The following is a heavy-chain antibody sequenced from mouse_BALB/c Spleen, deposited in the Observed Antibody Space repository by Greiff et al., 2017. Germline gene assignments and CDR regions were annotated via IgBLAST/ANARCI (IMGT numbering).Heavy chain of an antibody. CDR2: IDPANGNT. J-gene: IGHJ3*01. CDR1: GFNIKDTY. Sequence: EVQLVESGAELVKPGASVKLSCTASGFNIKDTYMHWVKQRPEQGLEWIGRIDPANGNTKYDPKFQGKATITAATSSNTAYLQLSSLTSEDTAVYYCARQDWFAYGGQGTLVTVSA. V-gene: IGHV14-3*02. CDR3: ARQDWFAY.